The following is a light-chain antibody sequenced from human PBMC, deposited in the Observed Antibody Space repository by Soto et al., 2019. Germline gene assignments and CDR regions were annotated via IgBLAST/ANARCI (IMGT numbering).Light chain of an antibody. CDR3: CSYAGMYTYV. J-gene: IGLJ1*01. Sequence: QSALTQPRSVSGSPGQSVTISCTGSSSDVGYYNYVSWYQQYPGKAPKLIIYNVSERPSGVPDRFSGFKSGNTASLTISGLQADDEADYYCCSYAGMYTYVFGTGTKLTVL. V-gene: IGLV2-11*01. CDR2: NVS. CDR1: SSDVGYYNY.